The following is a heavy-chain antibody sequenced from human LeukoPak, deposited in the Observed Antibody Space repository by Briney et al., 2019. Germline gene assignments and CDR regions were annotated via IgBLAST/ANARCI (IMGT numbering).Heavy chain of an antibody. V-gene: IGHV3-30*18. CDR2: ISCDGSNK. D-gene: IGHD3-22*01. CDR3: AKGYYYDSSGYTQPFDY. CDR1: GFTFSSYG. J-gene: IGHJ4*02. Sequence: GRSLRLSCAASGFTFSSYGMHWVCEGPGKGLECVAVISCDGSNKYYADSVTGRFTISRDNSKNTLYLQMNSLRAEDTAVYYCAKGYYYDSSGYTQPFDYWGQGTLVTVSS.